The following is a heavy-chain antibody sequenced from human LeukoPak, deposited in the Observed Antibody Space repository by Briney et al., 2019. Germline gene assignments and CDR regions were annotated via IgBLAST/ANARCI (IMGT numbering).Heavy chain of an antibody. J-gene: IGHJ4*02. D-gene: IGHD3-3*01. CDR2: ISSSSSYI. V-gene: IGHV3-21*01. CDR3: ARDHYTGVTPSVPYFDY. Sequence: PGGSLRLSCAASGFTFSSYSMNWVRQAPGKGLEWVSSISSSSSYIYYADSVKGRFTISRDNAKNSLYLQMNSLRAEDTAVYYCARDHYTGVTPSVPYFDYWGQGTLVTVSS. CDR1: GFTFSSYS.